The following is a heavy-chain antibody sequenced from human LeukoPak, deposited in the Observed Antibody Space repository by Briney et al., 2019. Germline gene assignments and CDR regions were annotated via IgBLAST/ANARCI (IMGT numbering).Heavy chain of an antibody. CDR2: VSNDGTYT. CDR3: AITVDCRATTDCYSYFHH. J-gene: IGHJ1*01. V-gene: IGHV3-74*03. D-gene: IGHD2-21*02. CDR1: GFTFSSYF. Sequence: GRSLRLSCAASGFTFSSYFMHWVRQAPGKGLVWVSRVSNDGTYTEYADSVKGRFTISRDNAKDTLYLQVNSLRAEDTAVYYCAITVDCRATTDCYSYFHHWGQGTLVTVSS.